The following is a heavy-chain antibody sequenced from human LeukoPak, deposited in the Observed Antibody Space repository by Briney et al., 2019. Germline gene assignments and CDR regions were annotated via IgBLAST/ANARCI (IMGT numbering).Heavy chain of an antibody. V-gene: IGHV4-34*01. CDR3: ARDRHSRYVTPPFFDY. J-gene: IGHJ4*02. D-gene: IGHD5-12*01. CDR2: INHSGST. CDR1: GGSFSGYY. Sequence: PSETLSLTCAVYGGSFSGYYWSWIRQPPGKGLEWIGEINHSGSTNYNPSLKSRVTISVDTSKNQFSLKLSSVTAADTAVYYCARDRHSRYVTPPFFDYWGQGTLVTVSA.